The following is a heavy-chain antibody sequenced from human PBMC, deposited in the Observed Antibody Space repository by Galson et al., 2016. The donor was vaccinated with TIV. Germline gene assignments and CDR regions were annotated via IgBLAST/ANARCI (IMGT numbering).Heavy chain of an antibody. V-gene: IGHV4-39*07. J-gene: IGHJ4*02. Sequence: TLSLTCTVSGASLTSVTDYWGWIRQPPGTGLQWIGTVYYGGSTYYNPSLESRVTMSRDTSTSQFSLNLGSVTAADTAVYYCARDNRNSHGSGSYYAFDSWGQGILVTVSS. CDR1: GASLTSVTDY. CDR3: ARDNRNSHGSGSYYAFDS. D-gene: IGHD3-10*01. CDR2: VYYGGST.